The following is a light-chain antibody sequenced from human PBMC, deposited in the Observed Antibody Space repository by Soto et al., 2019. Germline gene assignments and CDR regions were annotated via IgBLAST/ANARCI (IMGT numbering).Light chain of an antibody. Sequence: QSALTQPASVSGSPGQSITISCTGNSSDIGTYNFVSWYQVHPGRAPKLIIHDVGDRPSGVSNRFSGSKSGNTASLTISGLQPEDEADYYCSSYRSTTTVFGTGTTLTVL. CDR2: DVG. CDR3: SSYRSTTTV. CDR1: SSDIGTYNF. J-gene: IGLJ1*01. V-gene: IGLV2-14*01.